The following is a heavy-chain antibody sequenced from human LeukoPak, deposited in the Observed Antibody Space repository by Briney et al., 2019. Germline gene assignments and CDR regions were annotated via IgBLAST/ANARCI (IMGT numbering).Heavy chain of an antibody. V-gene: IGHV1-2*02. CDR3: ARDNYRGGYEDY. D-gene: IGHD1-26*01. CDR2: IDPNSGGT. Sequence: ASVRVSCKASGYTFTACYIHWVRQAPGQGLEWMGWIDPNSGGTTYAQKFQGRVTMTRDTSINTAYMDLRSLRSDDTAVYYCARDNYRGGYEDYWGQGTLVTVSS. J-gene: IGHJ4*02. CDR1: GYTFTACY.